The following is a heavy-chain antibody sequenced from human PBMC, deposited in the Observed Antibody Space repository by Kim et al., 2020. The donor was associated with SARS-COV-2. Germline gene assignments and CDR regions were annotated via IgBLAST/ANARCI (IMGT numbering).Heavy chain of an antibody. Sequence: SETLSLTCTVSGGSISSGGYYWSWIRQHPGKGLEWIGYIYYSGSTYYNPSLKSRVTMSVDTSKNQFSLRLNSVTAADTAVYYCARDDQGGMDVWGQGTTVTVFS. CDR3: ARDDQGGMDV. CDR1: GGSISSGGYY. D-gene: IGHD2-2*01. J-gene: IGHJ6*02. CDR2: IYYSGST. V-gene: IGHV4-31*03.